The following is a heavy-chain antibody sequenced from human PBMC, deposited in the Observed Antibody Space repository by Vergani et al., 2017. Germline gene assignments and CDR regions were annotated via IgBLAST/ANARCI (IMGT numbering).Heavy chain of an antibody. CDR1: GVKFGDYT. CDR2: ISWDGGST. CDR3: AKELESAAYDY. D-gene: IGHD2-15*01. J-gene: IGHJ4*02. V-gene: IGHV3-43*01. Sequence: EVQLVESGGGVVRPGGSLRLSCAASGVKFGDYTMHWVRQAPGKSPEWVALISWDGGSTNYAGSVKGRFTVSRDNSKNSLFLQLNSLTIDDTALYFCAKELESAAYDYWGQGTLVTVSS.